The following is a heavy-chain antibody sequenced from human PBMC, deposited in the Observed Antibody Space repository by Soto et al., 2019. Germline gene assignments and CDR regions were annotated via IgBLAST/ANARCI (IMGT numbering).Heavy chain of an antibody. Sequence: SETLSLTCTFSGFSISSYYWSWIRQPPGKGLEWIGYIYYNGNTNYAQKLQGRVTMTTDTSTSTAYMELRSLRSDDTAVYYCARVETMTPANVWGQGTLVTVSS. D-gene: IGHD3-22*01. CDR3: ARVETMTPANV. V-gene: IGHV4-59*01. CDR1: GFSISSYY. CDR2: IYYNGNT. J-gene: IGHJ4*02.